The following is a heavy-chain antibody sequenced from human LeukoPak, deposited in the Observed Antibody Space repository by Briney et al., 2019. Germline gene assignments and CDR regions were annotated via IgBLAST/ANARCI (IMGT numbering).Heavy chain of an antibody. D-gene: IGHD2-2*01. Sequence: ASVKVSCKASRYTFTSYDINWVRQATGQGLEWMGWMNPNSGNTGYAQKFQGRVTMTRNTSISTAYMELSSLRSEDTAVYYCARVGIVPAALSFYYYYYMDVWGKGTTVTVSS. CDR3: ARVGIVPAALSFYYYYYMDV. J-gene: IGHJ6*03. V-gene: IGHV1-8*01. CDR2: MNPNSGNT. CDR1: RYTFTSYD.